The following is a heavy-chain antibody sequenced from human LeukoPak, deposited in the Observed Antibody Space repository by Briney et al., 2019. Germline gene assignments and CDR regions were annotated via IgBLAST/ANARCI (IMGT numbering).Heavy chain of an antibody. Sequence: GGSLRLSCAASGFTFSSNWMSWVCQAPGKGLEWVANIKQDGSEKYYVDSVKGRFTISRDNAKNSLYLQMNSLRAEDTAVYYCARWNYYGSGSYPNYWGQGTLVTVSS. J-gene: IGHJ4*02. CDR3: ARWNYYGSGSYPNY. CDR2: IKQDGSEK. D-gene: IGHD3-10*01. V-gene: IGHV3-7*01. CDR1: GFTFSSNW.